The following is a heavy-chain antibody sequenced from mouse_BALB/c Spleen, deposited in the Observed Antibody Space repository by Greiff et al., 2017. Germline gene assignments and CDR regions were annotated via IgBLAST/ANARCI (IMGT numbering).Heavy chain of an antibody. V-gene: IGHV5-4*02. CDR2: ISDGGSYT. D-gene: IGHD2-2*01. J-gene: IGHJ1*01. CDR1: GFTFSDYY. Sequence: EVQRVESGGGLVKPGGSLKLSCAASGFTFSDYYMYWVRQTPEKRLEWVATISDGGSYTYYPDSVKGRFTISRDNAKNNLYLQMSSLKSEDTPMYYCARGGYGYDWYFDVWGAGTTVTVSS. CDR3: ARGGYGYDWYFDV.